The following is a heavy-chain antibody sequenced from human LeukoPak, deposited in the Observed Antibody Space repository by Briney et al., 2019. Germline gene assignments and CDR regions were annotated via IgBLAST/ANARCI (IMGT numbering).Heavy chain of an antibody. Sequence: PGGSLRLSCAASGFTFSSYSMNWVRQAPGKGLEWVSYISSSSSTIYYADSVKGRFTISRDNAKNSLYLQMNSLRAEDTAVYYCARISGSYLGDYWGQGTLVTVSS. D-gene: IGHD1-26*01. CDR1: GFTFSSYS. CDR3: ARISGSYLGDY. CDR2: ISSSSSTI. J-gene: IGHJ4*02. V-gene: IGHV3-48*01.